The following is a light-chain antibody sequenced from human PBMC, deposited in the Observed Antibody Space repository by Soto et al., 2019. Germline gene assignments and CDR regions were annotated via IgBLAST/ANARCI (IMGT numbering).Light chain of an antibody. Sequence: DIQMTQSPSTLSASVGDRVTITCRASQSISSSLAWYQQKPGKAPKLLIYRASSLETGVPSRFSGSGSGTEFTLTISILQPDDFATYYCQQYNSYWTFGQGTKVEIK. CDR1: QSISSS. CDR3: QQYNSYWT. J-gene: IGKJ1*01. CDR2: RAS. V-gene: IGKV1-5*03.